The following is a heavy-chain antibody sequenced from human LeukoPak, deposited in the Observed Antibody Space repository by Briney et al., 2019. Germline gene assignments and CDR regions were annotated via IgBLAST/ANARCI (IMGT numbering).Heavy chain of an antibody. Sequence: GGSLRLSCAASGFTFSSYSVNWVRQAPGKGLEWVSSISSSSSYIYYADSVKGRFTISRDNAKNSLYPQMNSLRAEDTAVYYCASGDPNYYDSSGYSEHWGQGTLVTVSS. J-gene: IGHJ1*01. V-gene: IGHV3-21*01. D-gene: IGHD3-22*01. CDR3: ASGDPNYYDSSGYSEH. CDR2: ISSSSSYI. CDR1: GFTFSSYS.